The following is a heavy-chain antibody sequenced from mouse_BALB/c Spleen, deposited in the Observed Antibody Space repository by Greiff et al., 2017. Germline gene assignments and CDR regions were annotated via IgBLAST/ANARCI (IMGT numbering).Heavy chain of an antibody. Sequence: VKLQESAAELARPGASVKMSCKASGYTFTSYTMHWVKQRPGQGLEWIGYINPSSGYTEYNQKFKDKTTLTADKSSSTAYMQLSSLTSEDSAVYYCARLGFDYWGQGTTLTVSS. D-gene: IGHD4-1*01. CDR2: INPSSGYT. J-gene: IGHJ2*01. V-gene: IGHV1-4*02. CDR1: GYTFTSYT. CDR3: ARLGFDY.